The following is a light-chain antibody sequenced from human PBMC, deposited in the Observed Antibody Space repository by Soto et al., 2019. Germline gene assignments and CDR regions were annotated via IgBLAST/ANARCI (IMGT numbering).Light chain of an antibody. CDR2: AAS. V-gene: IGKV1-39*01. J-gene: IGKJ5*01. CDR1: QGISSF. CDR3: QQSYSTPIT. Sequence: DIQRTPSPSTLSASVGDSVTITCRASQGISSFLAWYQQKPGKAPKLLIYAASTLQSGVPSRFSGSGSGTDFTLTISSLQPEDFATYYCQQSYSTPITFGQGTRLEIK.